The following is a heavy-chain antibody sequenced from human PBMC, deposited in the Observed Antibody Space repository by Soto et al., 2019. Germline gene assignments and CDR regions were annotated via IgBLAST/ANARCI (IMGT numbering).Heavy chain of an antibody. J-gene: IGHJ4*02. CDR1: GFTLSNYA. CDR3: AKRARDGYNSQIDY. V-gene: IGHV3-23*01. D-gene: IGHD5-12*01. CDR2: IVDNGDST. Sequence: EVQLLESGGGLVQPGGSLRLSCAASGFTLSNYAMSWVRQAQGKGLEGISDIVDNGDSTHYADYVKGRFTISRDRSKNTLYLQMNSMRVEDTAVYYCAKRARDGYNSQIDYWGQGILVTVSS.